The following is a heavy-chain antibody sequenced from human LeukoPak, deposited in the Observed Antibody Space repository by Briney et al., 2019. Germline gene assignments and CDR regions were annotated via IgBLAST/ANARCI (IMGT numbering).Heavy chain of an antibody. J-gene: IGHJ4*02. V-gene: IGHV3-33*01. CDR3: ARDLSAAFDF. Sequence: HPGTSLRLSCAASGFPLSSYGMHWVRQAPGKGLEWVARLVYDARSDYANSVKGRFSISRDDSKNTLFLDMSNLRVEDTALYYCARDLSAAFDFWGQGVLVTVSS. CDR1: GFPLSSYG. CDR2: LVYDARS. D-gene: IGHD6-19*01.